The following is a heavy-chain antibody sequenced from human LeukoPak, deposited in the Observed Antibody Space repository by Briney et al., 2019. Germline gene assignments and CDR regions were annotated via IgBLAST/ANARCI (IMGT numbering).Heavy chain of an antibody. CDR2: IYPSDLDI. CDR1: GYFFNSYW. CDR3: ARGDPTGGNYHTLDY. V-gene: IGHV5-51*01. J-gene: IGHJ4*02. Sequence: GESLKISCEGSGYFFNSYWIAWVRQMTGKGLEWMGIIYPSDLDIRYSPSFQGQVTMSVDKSNSIAYLQWNSLKASDTGMYFCARGDPTGGNYHTLDYWGQGTLVTVPS. D-gene: IGHD5-24*01.